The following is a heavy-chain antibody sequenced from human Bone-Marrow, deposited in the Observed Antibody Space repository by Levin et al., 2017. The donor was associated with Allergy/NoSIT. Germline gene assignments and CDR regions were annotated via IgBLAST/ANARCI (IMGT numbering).Heavy chain of an antibody. CDR3: ARDLGIYYDSSGPFDY. CDR1: GYTFTGYY. J-gene: IGHJ4*02. D-gene: IGHD3-22*01. CDR2: INPNSGGT. Sequence: ASVKVSCKASGYTFTGYYMHWVRQAPGQGLEWMGWINPNSGGTNYAQKFQGWVTMTRDTSISTAYMELSRLRSDDTAVYYCARDLGIYYDSSGPFDYWGQGTLVTVSS. V-gene: IGHV1-2*04.